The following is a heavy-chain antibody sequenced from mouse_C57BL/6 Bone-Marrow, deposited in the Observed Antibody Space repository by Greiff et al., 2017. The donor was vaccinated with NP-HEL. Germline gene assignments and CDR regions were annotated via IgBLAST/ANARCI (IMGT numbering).Heavy chain of an antibody. V-gene: IGHV5-12*01. CDR2: ISNGGGST. Sequence: EVQRVESGGGLVQPGGSLKLSCAASGFTFSDYYMYWVRQTPEKRLEWVAYISNGGGSTYYPDTVKGRFTISRDNAKNTLYLQMSRLKSEDTAMYYCARIYYGNYVRYFDVWGTGTTVTVSS. J-gene: IGHJ1*03. CDR3: ARIYYGNYVRYFDV. D-gene: IGHD2-1*01. CDR1: GFTFSDYY.